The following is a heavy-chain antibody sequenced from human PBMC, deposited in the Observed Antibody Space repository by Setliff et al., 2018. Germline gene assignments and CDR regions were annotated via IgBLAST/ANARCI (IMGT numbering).Heavy chain of an antibody. Sequence: GSLRLSCAASGFTFSTYAMSWVRQAPGKGLVWVSRISPDGTITDYADSVKGRFTISRDNAKNTLYLQMNSLRGEDTAVYFCASIDWGENFYNTDVWGKGTTVTVSS. V-gene: IGHV3-74*01. D-gene: IGHD7-27*01. CDR2: ISPDGTIT. CDR3: ASIDWGENFYNTDV. J-gene: IGHJ6*03. CDR1: GFTFSTYA.